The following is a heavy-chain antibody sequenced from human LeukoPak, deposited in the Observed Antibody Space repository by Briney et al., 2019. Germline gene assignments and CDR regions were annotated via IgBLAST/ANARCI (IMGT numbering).Heavy chain of an antibody. Sequence: ASVKVSCKPSGYTFTDYYIHWVRQAPGQGLEWMGSINPNGGGTRYTQKFHGRVTMTRDTSITTAYMELNGLTSDDTALYYCAREANFCSTTTCPLFGYWGQGTLVTVSS. V-gene: IGHV1-2*02. CDR2: INPNGGGT. J-gene: IGHJ4*02. CDR3: AREANFCSTTTCPLFGY. CDR1: GYTFTDYY. D-gene: IGHD2-2*01.